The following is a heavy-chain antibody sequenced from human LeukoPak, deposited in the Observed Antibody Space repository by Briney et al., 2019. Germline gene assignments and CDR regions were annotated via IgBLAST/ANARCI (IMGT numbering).Heavy chain of an antibody. CDR2: MNPDSGNT. Sequence: ASVKVSCKASGYTFTTYHINWVRQAPGQGLEWMGWMNPDSGNTGYAQKLQGRVTMTTDTPTSTAYMELRSLRSDDTAVYYCARDYAMVRGVIIGATGFFDYWGQGTLVTVSS. CDR3: ARDYAMVRGVIIGATGFFDY. J-gene: IGHJ4*02. CDR1: GYTFTTYH. V-gene: IGHV1-8*01. D-gene: IGHD3-10*01.